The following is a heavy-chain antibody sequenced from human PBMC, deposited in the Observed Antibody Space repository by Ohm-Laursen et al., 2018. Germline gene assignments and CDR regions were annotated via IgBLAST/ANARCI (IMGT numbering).Heavy chain of an antibody. CDR1: GFIFNNYA. CDR2: VSGTGGNT. Sequence: GSLRLSCAASGFIFNNYAMSWVRQAPGKGLEWVSAVSGTGGNTYYADSVKGRFTISRDNSKNTLYLQMNSLRVEDTALYYCAKRLWDVRSESFDYWGQGTRVTVSS. J-gene: IGHJ4*02. CDR3: AKRLWDVRSESFDY. V-gene: IGHV3-23*01. D-gene: IGHD1-26*01.